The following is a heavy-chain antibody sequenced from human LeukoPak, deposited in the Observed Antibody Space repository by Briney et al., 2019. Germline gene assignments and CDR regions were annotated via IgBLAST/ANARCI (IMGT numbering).Heavy chain of an antibody. V-gene: IGHV1-69*13. D-gene: IGHD3-10*01. CDR3: ARMTVLLWFGDPSVGGWFDP. J-gene: IGHJ5*02. CDR1: GGTFSSYA. CDR2: IIPIFGTA. Sequence: SVKVSCKASGGTFSSYAISWVRQAPEQGLEWMGGIIPIFGTANYAQKFQGRVTITADESTSTAYMELSSLRSEDTAVYYCARMTVLLWFGDPSVGGWFDPWGQGTLVTVSS.